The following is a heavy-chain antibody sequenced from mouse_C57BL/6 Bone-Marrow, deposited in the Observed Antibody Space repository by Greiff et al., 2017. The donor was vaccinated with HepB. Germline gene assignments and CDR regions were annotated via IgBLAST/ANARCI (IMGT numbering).Heavy chain of an antibody. CDR3: TRYRFYGSSYSWYFDV. V-gene: IGHV1-5*01. D-gene: IGHD1-1*01. CDR1: GYTFTSYW. Sequence: EVQLQQSGTVLARPGASVTMSCKTSGYTFTSYWMHWVKQRPGPGLEWIGAIYPGNSDTSYNQKFKGKAKLTAVTSASTAYMELSSLTNEDSAVYYCTRYRFYGSSYSWYFDVWGTGTTVTVSS. J-gene: IGHJ1*03. CDR2: IYPGNSDT.